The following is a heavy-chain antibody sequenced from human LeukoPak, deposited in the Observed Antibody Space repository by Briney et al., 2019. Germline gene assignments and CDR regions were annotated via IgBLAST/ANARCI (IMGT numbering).Heavy chain of an antibody. V-gene: IGHV4-59*08. CDR1: GGSISSNY. D-gene: IGHD1-14*01. CDR2: IDYSGST. CDR3: ARRNHAYSMDV. Sequence: SETLSLTCAVSGGSISSNYWSWIWQPLRKGLEWIGYIDYSGSTNYNPSLTGRVTISVDTSMNQISLKLSSVTAADTAVYYCARRNHAYSMDVWGQGTTVTVSS. J-gene: IGHJ6*02.